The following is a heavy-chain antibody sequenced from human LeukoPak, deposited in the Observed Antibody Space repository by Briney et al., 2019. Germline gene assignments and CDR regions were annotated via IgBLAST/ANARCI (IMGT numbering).Heavy chain of an antibody. Sequence: SETLSLTCAVYGGSFTGYFWNWIRQSPRKGLEWIAEINDRGTTNYNPLLKSRVTISVDTSKNQFSLKLTSVTAADTGVYYCARDPTTVVTVPYYFDFWGQGTPVTVSS. J-gene: IGHJ4*02. CDR1: GGSFTGYF. D-gene: IGHD4-23*01. CDR2: INDRGTT. CDR3: ARDPTTVVTVPYYFDF. V-gene: IGHV4-34*01.